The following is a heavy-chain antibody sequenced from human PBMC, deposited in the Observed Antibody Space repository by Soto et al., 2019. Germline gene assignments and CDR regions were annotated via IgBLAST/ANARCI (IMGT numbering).Heavy chain of an antibody. D-gene: IGHD3-16*01. J-gene: IGHJ6*02. CDR3: ARHKGGYYSGVDV. Sequence: QLQLQESGPGLVKPSETLSLTCTVSGGSISSNSYYWAWIRQPPGKGLEWIGNIYYSGTTYYNPSLKSTVTVSADTSTNQFSLKLRSVTAADTAVYYCARHKGGYYSGVDVWGQRTTVTVSS. V-gene: IGHV4-39*01. CDR1: GGSISSNSYY. CDR2: IYYSGTT.